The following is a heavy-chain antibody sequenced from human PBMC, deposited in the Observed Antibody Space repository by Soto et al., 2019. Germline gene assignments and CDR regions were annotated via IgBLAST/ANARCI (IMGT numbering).Heavy chain of an antibody. J-gene: IGHJ4*02. D-gene: IGHD4-4*01. CDR1: GGTCSSYA. CDR3: ARSPSWETTVTPCYFDF. Sequence: SVKVSCTASGGTCSSYAISWVRQAPGQGLEWMGGIIPIFGTADYAQKFQGRVTITADESTSTAYMELSSLRSEDTAVYYCARSPSWETTVTPCYFDFWGQGTQVTVSS. V-gene: IGHV1-69*13. CDR2: IIPIFGTA.